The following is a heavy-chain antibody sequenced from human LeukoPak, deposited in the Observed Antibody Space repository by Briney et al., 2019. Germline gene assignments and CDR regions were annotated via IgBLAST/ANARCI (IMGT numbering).Heavy chain of an antibody. CDR1: GYTFTSYV. V-gene: IGHV1-18*01. D-gene: IGHD3-10*01. J-gene: IGHJ5*02. Sequence: ASVKVSCKASGYTFTSYVISWVRQAPGQGLEWMGWISAYNGNTNYAQKLQGRVTMTTDTSTSTAYMELRSLRSDDTAVYYCARDRKRTYYYGSGSYYKVHWFDPWGQGTLVTVSS. CDR2: ISAYNGNT. CDR3: ARDRKRTYYYGSGSYYKVHWFDP.